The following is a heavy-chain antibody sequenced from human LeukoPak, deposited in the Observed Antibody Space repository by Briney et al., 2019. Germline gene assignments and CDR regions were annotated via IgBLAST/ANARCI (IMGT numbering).Heavy chain of an antibody. CDR3: ARGPYYYGSGSRYYYYMDV. V-gene: IGHV1-69*05. CDR1: GGTFSSYA. CDR2: IIPIFGTA. D-gene: IGHD3-10*01. J-gene: IGHJ6*03. Sequence: ASVKVSCKASGGTFSSYAISWVRQAPGQGLEWMGGIIPIFGTANYAQKFQGRVTITTDESTSTAYMELSSLRSEDTAVYYCARGPYYYGSGSRYYYYMDVWGKGTTVTVSS.